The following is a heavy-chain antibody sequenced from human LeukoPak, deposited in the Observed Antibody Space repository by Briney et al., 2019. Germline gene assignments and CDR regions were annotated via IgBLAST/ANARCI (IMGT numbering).Heavy chain of an antibody. CDR2: ISGSGGST. J-gene: IGHJ4*02. CDR1: GFTFSSYA. D-gene: IGHD4-17*01. V-gene: IGHV3-23*01. CDR3: AKSFGLATVTYFDY. Sequence: GGSLRLSCAASGFTFSSYAMSWVRQAPGKGLEWVPAISGSGGSTYYADSVKGRFTISRDNSKNTLYLQMNSLRAEDTAVYYCAKSFGLATVTYFDYWGQGTLVTVSS.